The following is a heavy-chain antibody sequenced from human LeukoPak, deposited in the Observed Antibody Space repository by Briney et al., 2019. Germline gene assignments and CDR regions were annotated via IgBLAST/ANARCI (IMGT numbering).Heavy chain of an antibody. CDR1: GFTFSSYN. CDR2: ISSSSNTI. D-gene: IGHD6-13*01. CDR3: VRDDESSSWFKSFDY. J-gene: IGHJ4*02. Sequence: GGSLRLSCAASGFTFSSYNMHWVRQAPGKGLEWVSYISSSSNTIYYADSVKGRFTISRDNAKHSLSLQMNSLRAEDTAVYYCVRDDESSSWFKSFDYWGQGTLVTVSS. V-gene: IGHV3-48*04.